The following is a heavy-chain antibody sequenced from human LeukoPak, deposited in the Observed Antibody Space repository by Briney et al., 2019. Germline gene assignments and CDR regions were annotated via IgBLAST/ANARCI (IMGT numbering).Heavy chain of an antibody. D-gene: IGHD5-12*01. CDR1: GFTLSTYW. Sequence: GGSLRLSCAASGFTLSTYWMSWVRQAPGKGLEWVANTNQEGSEKYYVDSVKGRFTISKGNAKNALYLQMNSLRAEDTAVYYCARDPKWLDYWGQGTLVTVSS. J-gene: IGHJ4*02. CDR2: TNQEGSEK. CDR3: ARDPKWLDY. V-gene: IGHV3-7*01.